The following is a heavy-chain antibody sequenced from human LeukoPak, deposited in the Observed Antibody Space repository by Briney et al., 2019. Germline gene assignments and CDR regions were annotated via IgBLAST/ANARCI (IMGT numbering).Heavy chain of an antibody. Sequence: SETLSLTCSVSGGSISSYYWSWIRQPAGKGLEWIGRIYASGSTNYNPPLKGRVTMSVDTSKNQFSLKLSSVTAADTAVYYCARDSTVFGVVNLGGLNWFDHWGQGTLVTVSS. D-gene: IGHD3-3*01. V-gene: IGHV4-4*07. CDR2: IYASGST. J-gene: IGHJ5*02. CDR3: ARDSTVFGVVNLGGLNWFDH. CDR1: GGSISSYY.